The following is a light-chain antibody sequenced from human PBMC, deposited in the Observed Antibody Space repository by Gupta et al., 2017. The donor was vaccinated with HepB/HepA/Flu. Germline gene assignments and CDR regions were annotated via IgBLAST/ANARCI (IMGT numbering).Light chain of an antibody. CDR2: EVS. V-gene: IGLV2-23*02. Sequence: QSALTQPASVSGSPGQSITISCTGTSSDVGSYNLVSWYQQHPGKAPKVMIYEVSKRPSGVSNRFSGSKSGNTASLTISGRQAEDEADYYCCSDARSSTWVFGGGTKLTVL. J-gene: IGLJ3*02. CDR3: CSDARSSTWV. CDR1: SSDVGSYNL.